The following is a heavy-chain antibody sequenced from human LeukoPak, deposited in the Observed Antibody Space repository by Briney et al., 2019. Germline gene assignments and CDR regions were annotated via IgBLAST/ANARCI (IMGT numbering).Heavy chain of an antibody. V-gene: IGHV3-23*01. CDR1: GFTFSSYA. CDR3: AKDQRITMVRGGPFDY. D-gene: IGHD3-10*01. Sequence: GGSLRLSCAASGFTFSSYAMSWVRQAPGKGLEWVSAISGSGGSTYYADSVKGRFTISRDNSKNTLYLQMNSLRAEDAAVYYCAKDQRITMVRGGPFDYWGQGTLVTVSS. J-gene: IGHJ4*02. CDR2: ISGSGGST.